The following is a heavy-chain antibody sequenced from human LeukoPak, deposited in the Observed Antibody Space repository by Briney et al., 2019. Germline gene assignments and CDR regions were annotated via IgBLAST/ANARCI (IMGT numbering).Heavy chain of an antibody. Sequence: GGSLRLSCAASGFTFSSYAMSGVRQAPGKGLEGVSAISGSGGSTYYADSVKGRFTISRDNSKNTLYLQMNSLRAEDTAVYYCAKVVAAAGIRWFDPWGQGTLVTVSS. D-gene: IGHD6-13*01. CDR2: ISGSGGST. J-gene: IGHJ5*02. V-gene: IGHV3-23*01. CDR1: GFTFSSYA. CDR3: AKVVAAAGIRWFDP.